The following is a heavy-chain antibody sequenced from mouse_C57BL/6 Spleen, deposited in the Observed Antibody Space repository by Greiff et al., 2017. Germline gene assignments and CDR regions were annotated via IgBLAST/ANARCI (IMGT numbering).Heavy chain of an antibody. CDR2: IYPGSGST. V-gene: IGHV1-55*01. CDR3: ARNYYGSGGYFDY. Sequence: VQLQQPGAELVKPGASVKMSCKASGYTFTSYWITWVKQRPGQGLEWIGDIYPGSGSTNYNEKFKSKATLTVDTSSSTAYMQLSSLTSEDSAVYYCARNYYGSGGYFDYWGQGTTLTVSS. J-gene: IGHJ2*01. D-gene: IGHD1-1*01. CDR1: GYTFTSYW.